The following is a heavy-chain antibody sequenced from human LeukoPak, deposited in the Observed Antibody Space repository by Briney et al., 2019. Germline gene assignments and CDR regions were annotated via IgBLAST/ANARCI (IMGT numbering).Heavy chain of an antibody. D-gene: IGHD6-13*01. J-gene: IGHJ5*02. V-gene: IGHV3-13*01. Sequence: GGSLRLSCAASGFTFSSYDMHSVRQATGKGLEWVSAIGTAGDTYYPGSVKGRFTISRENAKNSLYLQMNSLRAEDTAVYYCARDGAAGTGYWFDPWGQGTLVTVSS. CDR2: IGTAGDT. CDR3: ARDGAAGTGYWFDP. CDR1: GFTFSSYD.